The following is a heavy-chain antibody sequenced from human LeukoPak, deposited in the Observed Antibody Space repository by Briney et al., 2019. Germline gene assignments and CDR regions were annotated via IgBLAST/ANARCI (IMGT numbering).Heavy chain of an antibody. D-gene: IGHD2-15*01. CDR3: TVVVVAAKDFDI. CDR1: GYTFTSYG. V-gene: IGHV1-18*01. CDR2: ISAYNGNT. J-gene: IGHJ3*02. Sequence: ASVKVSCKATGYTFTSYGMSWVRQAPGQGLEWMGWISAYNGNTNYAQKLQGRVTMTTDTSTSTAYMELRSLRSDDTAVYYCTVVVVAAKDFDIWGQGTMVTVSS.